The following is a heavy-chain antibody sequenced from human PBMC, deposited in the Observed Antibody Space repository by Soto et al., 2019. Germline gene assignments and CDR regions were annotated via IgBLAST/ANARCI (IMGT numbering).Heavy chain of an antibody. CDR1: GYSSTSYW. Sequence: GESLKISCKGSGYSSTSYWIGWVRQMPGKGLEWMGIIYPGDSDTRYSPSFQGQVTISADKSISTAYLQWSSLKASDTAMHYCARSAVGSSPLKDAFDIWGQGTMVTVSS. CDR2: IYPGDSDT. D-gene: IGHD6-13*01. J-gene: IGHJ3*02. V-gene: IGHV5-51*01. CDR3: ARSAVGSSPLKDAFDI.